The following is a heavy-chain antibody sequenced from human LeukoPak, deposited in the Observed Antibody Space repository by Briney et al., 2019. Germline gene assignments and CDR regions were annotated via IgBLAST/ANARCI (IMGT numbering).Heavy chain of an antibody. V-gene: IGHV3-23*01. CDR3: AKSLWFGELFSYHDY. CDR2: ISASGRST. J-gene: IGHJ4*02. Sequence: SGGSLRLSCAASGFNFGNNAMSWVRQAPGKGLEWVSGISASGRSTYYADSVKGRFIISRDNARSTLWLQMNSLRAEDTAVYYCAKSLWFGELFSYHDYWGQGNLVTVSS. D-gene: IGHD3-10*01. CDR1: GFNFGNNA.